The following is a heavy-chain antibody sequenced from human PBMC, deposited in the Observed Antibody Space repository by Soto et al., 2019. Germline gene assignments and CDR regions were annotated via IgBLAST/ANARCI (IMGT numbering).Heavy chain of an antibody. CDR3: ARERGGYFFDS. V-gene: IGHV3-48*01. Sequence: GGSLRLSCAASGFTFSSYTMNWVRQAPGKGLEWVSYISSSSGLIYYADSVKGRFTISRDNGKNSLYLQMNSLRVEDSAVYYCARERGGYFFDSWGQGTLVTVSS. J-gene: IGHJ4*02. CDR1: GFTFSSYT. CDR2: ISSSSGLI. D-gene: IGHD1-26*01.